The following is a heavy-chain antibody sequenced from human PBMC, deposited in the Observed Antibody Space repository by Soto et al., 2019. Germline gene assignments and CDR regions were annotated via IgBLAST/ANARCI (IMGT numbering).Heavy chain of an antibody. CDR1: GFTFSSYT. Sequence: GGSLRLSCAASGFTFSSYTMNWVRQAPGKGLEWISYISSSSTYIYYADAVKGRFTISRDNAKNSLYLQMNSLRADDTAVYYCALDLATRRPSYFDYWGQGTVVTVSS. D-gene: IGHD1-1*01. CDR2: ISSSSTYI. J-gene: IGHJ4*02. CDR3: ALDLATRRPSYFDY. V-gene: IGHV3-21*05.